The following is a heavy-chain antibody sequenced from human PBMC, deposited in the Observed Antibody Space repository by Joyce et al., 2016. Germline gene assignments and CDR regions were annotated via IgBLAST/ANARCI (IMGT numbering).Heavy chain of an antibody. CDR1: GFTFSTSS. D-gene: IGHD3-22*01. J-gene: IGHJ6*02. CDR3: ARGGIVYDYSMDL. CDR2: IISDGTYI. V-gene: IGHV3-21*02. Sequence: EVQLVESGGGLVKPGGSLRISCAASGFTFSTSSMSWFRRGPGKGLEWVSSIISDGTYIFYADSVKGRFTVSRDNAKNSLYLQMNSLRAEDTAVFFCARGGIVYDYSMDLWGQGTTVTVSS.